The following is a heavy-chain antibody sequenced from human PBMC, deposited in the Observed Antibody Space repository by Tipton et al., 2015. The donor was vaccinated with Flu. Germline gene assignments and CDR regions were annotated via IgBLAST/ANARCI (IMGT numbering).Heavy chain of an antibody. V-gene: IGHV4-4*02. Sequence: TLSLTCAVSGGSISSSNWWSWVRQPPGKGLEWIGEIYHSGSTNYNPSLKSRVTISVDKSKNQFSLKLSSVTAADTAVYYCASWLISSWYSSYFDYWGQGTLVTVSS. CDR2: IYHSGST. D-gene: IGHD6-13*01. J-gene: IGHJ4*02. CDR1: GGSISSSNW. CDR3: ASWLISSWYSSYFDY.